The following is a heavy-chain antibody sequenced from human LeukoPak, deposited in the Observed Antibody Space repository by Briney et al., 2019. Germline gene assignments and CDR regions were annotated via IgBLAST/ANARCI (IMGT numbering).Heavy chain of an antibody. D-gene: IGHD3-22*01. CDR2: TSGGGGTT. Sequence: GGSLRLSCAASGFTFSNYAMSWVRQAPGKGLEWVSSTSGGGGTTHYADSVKGRFTISRDNSKNTLFLQMNSLRAEDTAVYYYATEYYYDSSASSPFDYWGQGTLVTVSS. V-gene: IGHV3-23*01. CDR1: GFTFSNYA. CDR3: ATEYYYDSSASSPFDY. J-gene: IGHJ4*02.